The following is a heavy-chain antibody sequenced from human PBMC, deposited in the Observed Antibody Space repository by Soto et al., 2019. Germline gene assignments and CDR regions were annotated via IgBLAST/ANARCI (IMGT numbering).Heavy chain of an antibody. CDR2: INPNSGGT. Sequence: PSVKVSCXASGYTFTGYYMHWVRQAPGQGLEWMGWINPNSGGTNYAQKFQGRVTMTRDTSISTAYMELSRLRSDDTAVYYCARSIAAAGSLDYWGQGTLVTVSS. CDR1: GYTFTGYY. CDR3: ARSIAAAGSLDY. J-gene: IGHJ4*02. V-gene: IGHV1-2*02. D-gene: IGHD6-13*01.